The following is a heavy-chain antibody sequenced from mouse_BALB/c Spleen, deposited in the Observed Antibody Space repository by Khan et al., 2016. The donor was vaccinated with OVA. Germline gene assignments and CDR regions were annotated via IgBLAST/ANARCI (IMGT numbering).Heavy chain of an antibody. CDR3: SRQPYYHYNVMDY. Sequence: QVQLKESGPGLVAPSQSLSITCTISGFSLTNYGVHWVRQPPGKGLEWLVVIWPDGSTTYNSAHKSRLTICKDNSTSQVFLKMNSIQTDDTAMYCCSRQPYYHYNVMDYWGQGTSVTVSS. CDR2: IWPDGST. J-gene: IGHJ4*01. D-gene: IGHD2-10*01. CDR1: GFSLTNYG. V-gene: IGHV2-6-1*01.